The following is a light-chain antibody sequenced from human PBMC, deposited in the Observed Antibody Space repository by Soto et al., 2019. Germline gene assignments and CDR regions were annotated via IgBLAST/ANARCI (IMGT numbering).Light chain of an antibody. CDR1: SSDVGYYTY. CDR3: SSFTSSRTYV. CDR2: EVS. Sequence: QSALTQPASVSGSPGQSITISCTGTSSDVGYYTYVSWYQQHAGKALKLMIYEVSNRPSGVSSRFSGSRSGNTASLTISGLQAEDEADYYCSSFTSSRTYVFGSGTKVTVL. J-gene: IGLJ1*01. V-gene: IGLV2-14*01.